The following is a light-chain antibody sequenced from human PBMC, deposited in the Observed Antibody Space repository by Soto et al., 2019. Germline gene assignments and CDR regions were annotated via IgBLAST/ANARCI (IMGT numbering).Light chain of an antibody. CDR1: QSFSSN. J-gene: IGKJ5*01. CDR3: LHYKDWPST. Sequence: EIVMTQSPATLSVSPGERATLSCRASQSFSSNLAWYQQKPGQAPRLLIYGASTRATGIPARFSGSGSGAEFTLTISSLQSEDFAVYFCLHYKDWPSTFGQGTRLEIK. CDR2: GAS. V-gene: IGKV3-15*01.